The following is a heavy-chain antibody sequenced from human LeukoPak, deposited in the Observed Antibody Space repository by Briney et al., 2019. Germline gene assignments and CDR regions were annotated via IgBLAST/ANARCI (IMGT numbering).Heavy chain of an antibody. J-gene: IGHJ6*04. V-gene: IGHV4-31*03. CDR1: GGSISSGGYY. CDR3: ARNVALPVYYYYGMDA. CDR2: IYYSGST. Sequence: SETLSLTCTVSGGSISSGGYYWSWIRQHPGKGLEWIGYIYYSGSTYYNPSLKSRVTISVDTSKNQFSLKLSSVTAADTAVYYCARNVALPVYYYYGMDAWGKGTTVTVSS. D-gene: IGHD3-10*02.